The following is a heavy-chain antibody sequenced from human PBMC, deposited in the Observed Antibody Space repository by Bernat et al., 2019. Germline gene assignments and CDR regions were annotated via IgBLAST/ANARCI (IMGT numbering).Heavy chain of an antibody. V-gene: IGHV3-33*01. CDR2: TWYDGSNK. Sequence: QVQLVESGGGVVQPGRSLRLSCAASGSTLSSYGMHWVRQAPGKGLERVAVTWYDGSNKYYADSVKSRFTISRENSKNTLYLQMNRLRAEDTAVYYCARDYTAMANGDYWGQGTLVTVSS. CDR3: ARDYTAMANGDY. J-gene: IGHJ4*02. D-gene: IGHD5-18*01. CDR1: GSTLSSYG.